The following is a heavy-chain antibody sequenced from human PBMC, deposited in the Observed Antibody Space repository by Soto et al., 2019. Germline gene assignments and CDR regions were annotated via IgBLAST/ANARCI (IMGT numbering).Heavy chain of an antibody. CDR2: VDPEGSGT. V-gene: IGHV1-69-2*01. Sequence: EVQLVQSGAEVKKPGATMKISCKASGYTFSDYFMHWIQQAPGKGLEWMGLVDPEGSGTIYSEKFQGRLTLSADTSTHTAYMVLSNLGSEDTAVYYCAFATSGNYGGFDFWGQGTLVTVSS. CDR1: GYTFSDYF. J-gene: IGHJ3*01. CDR3: AFATSGNYGGFDF. D-gene: IGHD4-17*01.